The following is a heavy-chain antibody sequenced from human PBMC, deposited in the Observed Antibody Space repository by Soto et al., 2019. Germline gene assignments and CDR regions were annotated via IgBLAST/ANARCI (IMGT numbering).Heavy chain of an antibody. J-gene: IGHJ6*02. CDR3: ARDRGRPDLRDTHYYDSSDLDYGMDV. Sequence: EVRLVESGGGLVQPGGSLTLSCAASGFTFSSYWMTWVRQAPGKGLEWVANINQDGSEKYYMDSMKGRFTISRDNAKNSLLLQLNSLRAKDKAVYYCARDRGRPDLRDTHYYDSSDLDYGMDVWGQGTTVTVSS. V-gene: IGHV3-7*01. D-gene: IGHD3-22*01. CDR2: INQDGSEK. CDR1: GFTFSSYW.